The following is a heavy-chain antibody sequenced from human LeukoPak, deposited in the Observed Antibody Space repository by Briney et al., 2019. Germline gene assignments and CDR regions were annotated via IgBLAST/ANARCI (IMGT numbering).Heavy chain of an antibody. Sequence: SVKVSCKASGGTFSSYAISWVRQAPGQGLEWMGRIIPILGIANYAQKFQGRVTITADKSTSTAYMELSSLRSEDTAVYYCARETISPYYYDSSGYVDYWGQGTLITVSS. CDR2: IIPILGIA. CDR1: GGTFSSYA. J-gene: IGHJ4*02. V-gene: IGHV1-69*04. D-gene: IGHD3-22*01. CDR3: ARETISPYYYDSSGYVDY.